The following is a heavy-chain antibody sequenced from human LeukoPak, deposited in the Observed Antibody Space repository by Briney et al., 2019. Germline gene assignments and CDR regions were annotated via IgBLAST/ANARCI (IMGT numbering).Heavy chain of an antibody. D-gene: IGHD2-2*01. J-gene: IGHJ4*02. CDR2: ISYDGSNK. V-gene: IGHV3-30-3*01. Sequence: PGRSLRLSCAASGFTFSSYAMHWVRQAPGKGLEWVAVISYDGSNKYHADSVKGRFTISRDNSKNTLYLQMNSLRAEDTAVYYCAGYAQRGYWGQGTLVTVSS. CDR3: AGYAQRGY. CDR1: GFTFSSYA.